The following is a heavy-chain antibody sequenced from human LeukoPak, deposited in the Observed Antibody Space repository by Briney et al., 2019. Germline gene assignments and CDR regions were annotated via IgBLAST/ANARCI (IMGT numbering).Heavy chain of an antibody. V-gene: IGHV1-2*02. CDR1: GYTFTGYY. CDR2: INPNSGGT. J-gene: IGHJ5*02. CDR3: ARVVGATGWFDP. Sequence: ASVKVSCKAFGYTFTGYYMHWVRLAPGQGLEWMGWINPNSGGTNYAQKFQGRVTMTRDTSISTAYMELSRLRSDDTAVYYCARVVGATGWFDPWGQGTLVTVSS. D-gene: IGHD1-26*01.